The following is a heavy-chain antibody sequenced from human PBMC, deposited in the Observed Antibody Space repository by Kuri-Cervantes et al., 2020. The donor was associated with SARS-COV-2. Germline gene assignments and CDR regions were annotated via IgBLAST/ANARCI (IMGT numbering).Heavy chain of an antibody. CDR3: ARVGAYYDFWSGYGPFDY. D-gene: IGHD3-3*01. V-gene: IGHV3-48*04. CDR1: GFTFSSYS. CDR2: ISSSSSTI. Sequence: GGSLRPSCAASGFTFSSYSMNWVRQAPGKGLEWVSYISSSSSTIYYADSVKGRFTISRDNAKNSLYLQMNSLRAEDTAVYYCARVGAYYDFWSGYGPFDYWGQGTLVTVSS. J-gene: IGHJ4*02.